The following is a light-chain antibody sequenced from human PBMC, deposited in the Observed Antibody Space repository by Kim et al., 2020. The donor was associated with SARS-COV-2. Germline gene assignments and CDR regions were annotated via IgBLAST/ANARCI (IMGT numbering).Light chain of an antibody. CDR1: SSDVGRYNY. Sequence: QSVLTQPASVSGSPGQSITVSCSGTSSDVGRYNYVSWYQQHPGKVPKLLIYEVNKRPSGASDRFSGSKSGNTASLTISGLQAEDEADYYCTSYTSSDTWVFGGGTKLTVL. V-gene: IGLV2-14*01. CDR2: EVN. CDR3: TSYTSSDTWV. J-gene: IGLJ3*02.